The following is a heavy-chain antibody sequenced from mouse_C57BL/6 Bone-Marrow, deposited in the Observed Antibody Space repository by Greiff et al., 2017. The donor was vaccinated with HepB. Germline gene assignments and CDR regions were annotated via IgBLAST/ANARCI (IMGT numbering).Heavy chain of an antibody. CDR2: IDPEDGDT. D-gene: IGHD1-1*01. Sequence: VQLKESGAELVRPGASVKLSCTASGFNFKDYYMHWVKQRPEQGLEWIGRIDPEDGDTDYAPKFQGKATMTADTSTNTAYLQLSSLTSEDTAVYYCTFDYDSSTPDRYYDVWGRGKTVTVTA. CDR1: GFNFKDYY. CDR3: TFDYDSSTPDRYYDV. J-gene: IGHJ1*03. V-gene: IGHV14-1*01.